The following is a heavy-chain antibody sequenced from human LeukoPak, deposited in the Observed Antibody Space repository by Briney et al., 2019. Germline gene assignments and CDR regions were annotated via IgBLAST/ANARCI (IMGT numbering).Heavy chain of an antibody. J-gene: IGHJ4*02. V-gene: IGHV3-73*01. Sequence: GGSLRLSCAASGFTFRSYSMNWVRQAPGKGLEWVGRIRSTANGYATAYAASVKGRFTISRDDSKNTAYLQMDSLKTEDTAVYYCTGNYYGSGSYADFDYWGQGTLVTVSS. CDR3: TGNYYGSGSYADFDY. D-gene: IGHD3-10*01. CDR2: IRSTANGYAT. CDR1: GFTFRSYS.